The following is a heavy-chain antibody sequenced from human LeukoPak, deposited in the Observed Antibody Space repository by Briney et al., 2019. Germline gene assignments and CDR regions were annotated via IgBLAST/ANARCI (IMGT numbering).Heavy chain of an antibody. CDR3: ARVGHHVEINY. J-gene: IGHJ4*02. D-gene: IGHD5-24*01. CDR1: GDSISPYY. CDR2: IYYGGST. V-gene: IGHV4-59*08. Sequence: SETLSLTCTVSGDSISPYYWSWIRQPPGKGLEWIGYIYYGGSTNYNPSLKSRVTISLDTSENQFSLKLSSVTAADTAVYYCARVGHHVEINYWGQGTLVTVSS.